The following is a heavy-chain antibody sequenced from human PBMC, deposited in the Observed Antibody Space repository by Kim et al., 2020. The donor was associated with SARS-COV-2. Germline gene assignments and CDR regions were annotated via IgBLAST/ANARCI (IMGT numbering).Heavy chain of an antibody. CDR2: IYHSGSA. CDR3: AKTSGSGYQYLN. V-gene: IGHV4-31*03. D-gene: IGHD3-10*01. J-gene: IGHJ4*01. CDR1: GDSINSGGFY. Sequence: SETLSLTCTVSGDSINSGGFYWTWIRQLPGRGLEWIAYIYHSGSAFYNPSLRGRVTISVDTSKNQFSLELGSLTAADTAVYYCAKTSGSGYQYLNWGHGTLVTVSS.